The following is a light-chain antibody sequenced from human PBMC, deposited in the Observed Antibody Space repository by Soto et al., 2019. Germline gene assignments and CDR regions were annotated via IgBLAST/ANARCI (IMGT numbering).Light chain of an antibody. V-gene: IGKV3-20*01. J-gene: IGKJ2*01. Sequence: EIVLTQSPGTLSLSPEERATLSCRASQSVSNVYLDWYQQTPGQSPSLLIYDASNKSTGISDRFSGSGSRTYFTLTINRLEPEDFAVYYCQQSGSSPRTFGQGTKLEIK. CDR2: DAS. CDR3: QQSGSSPRT. CDR1: QSVSNVY.